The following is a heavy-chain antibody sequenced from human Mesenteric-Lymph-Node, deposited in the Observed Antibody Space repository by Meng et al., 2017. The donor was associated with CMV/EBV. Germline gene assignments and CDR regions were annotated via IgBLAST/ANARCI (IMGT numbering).Heavy chain of an antibody. V-gene: IGHV3-66*02. CDR3: ARLWDTNWFDP. J-gene: IGHJ5*02. CDR2: ITSGGST. Sequence: GESLKISCATSGFTFSSSPMTWVRQAPGKGLEWVSTITSGGSTYCADSVKGRFTISRDNSKNTVYLQMNSLRPEDTAVYYCARLWDTNWFDPWGQGTLVTVSS. CDR1: GFTFSSSP. D-gene: IGHD5-18*01.